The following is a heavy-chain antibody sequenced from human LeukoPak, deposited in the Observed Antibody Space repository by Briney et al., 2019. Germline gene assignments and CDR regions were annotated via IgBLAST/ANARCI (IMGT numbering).Heavy chain of an antibody. CDR3: AILYSGHFDY. J-gene: IGHJ4*02. CDR1: GFTVSSNY. CDR2: IYSGGST. D-gene: IGHD5-12*01. V-gene: IGHV3-53*01. Sequence: GGSLRLSCAASGFTVSSNYMSWVRQAPGKGLEWVSAIYSGGSTYYADSVKGRFTISRDNSKNTLYLQMNSLRAEDTAVYYCAILYSGHFDYWGQGTPVTVSS.